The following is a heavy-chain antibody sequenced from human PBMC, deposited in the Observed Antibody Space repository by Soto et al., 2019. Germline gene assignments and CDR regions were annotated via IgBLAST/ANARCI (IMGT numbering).Heavy chain of an antibody. Sequence: SETLSLTCTVSGGSISSGGYYWSWIRQHPGKGLEWIGYIYYSGSTYHNPSLKSRVTISVDTSKNQFSLKLSSVTAADTAVYYCARGSGYSYGRYYFDYWGQGTLVTVSS. CDR1: GGSISSGGYY. D-gene: IGHD5-18*01. J-gene: IGHJ4*02. V-gene: IGHV4-31*03. CDR3: ARGSGYSYGRYYFDY. CDR2: IYYSGST.